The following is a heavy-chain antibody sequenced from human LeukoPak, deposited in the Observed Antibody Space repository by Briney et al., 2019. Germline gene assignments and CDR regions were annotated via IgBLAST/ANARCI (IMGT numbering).Heavy chain of an antibody. J-gene: IGHJ4*02. Sequence: RAGGSLRLSCAASGFTFSDYYMSWIRQAPGKGLEWVSYISSSGSTIYYADSVKGRFTISRDNAKNSLYLQMNSLRAEDTAVYYCANLRQQRPPFDYWGQGTLVTVSS. V-gene: IGHV3-11*04. CDR3: ANLRQQRPPFDY. D-gene: IGHD6-13*01. CDR1: GFTFSDYY. CDR2: ISSSGSTI.